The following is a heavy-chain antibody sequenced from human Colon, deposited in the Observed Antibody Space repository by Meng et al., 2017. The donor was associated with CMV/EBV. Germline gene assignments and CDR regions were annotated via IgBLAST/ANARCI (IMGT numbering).Heavy chain of an antibody. J-gene: IGHJ4*02. D-gene: IGHD3-3*01. CDR2: INPNSGDT. CDR1: VQHFSGFY. CDR3: ARDLWSGSSDYFDY. V-gene: IGHV1-2*02. Sequence: VEYGGEVQKPWASLTVSFKAFVQHFSGFYIQWVRQAHGKGLEWMGWINPNSGDTIYEQKFQGRVTMNRDTSISTVYMDLNSLRSDDTAVYFCARDLWSGSSDYFDYWGQGTLVTVSS.